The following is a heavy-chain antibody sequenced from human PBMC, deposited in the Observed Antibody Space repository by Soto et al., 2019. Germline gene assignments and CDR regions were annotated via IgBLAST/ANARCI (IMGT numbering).Heavy chain of an antibody. V-gene: IGHV1-69*01. CDR3: AREYYDILTGYYRSRDYYYGMDV. Sequence: QVQLVQSGAEVKKPGSSVKVSCKASGGTFSSYAISWVRQAPGQGLEWMGGIIPIFGTANYAQKFQGRVTITADESTSTAYMELSSMRSEDTAVYYCAREYYDILTGYYRSRDYYYGMDVWGQGTTVTVSS. D-gene: IGHD3-9*01. CDR1: GGTFSSYA. CDR2: IIPIFGTA. J-gene: IGHJ6*02.